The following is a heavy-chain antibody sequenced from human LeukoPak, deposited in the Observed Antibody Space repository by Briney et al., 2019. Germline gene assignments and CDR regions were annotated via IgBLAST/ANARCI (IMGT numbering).Heavy chain of an antibody. D-gene: IGHD2-2*01. V-gene: IGHV3-21*01. J-gene: IGHJ4*02. Sequence: GGSLRLSCAGSGFTFSRYTFNWVRQAPGRGLEWVSAISGDSKYIYYTDSVKGRFTISRDNARNSVYLQMNSLGVEDTAVYYCARTTREYQPTPLGYWGQGTLVTVSS. CDR3: ARTTREYQPTPLGY. CDR1: GFTFSRYT. CDR2: ISGDSKYI.